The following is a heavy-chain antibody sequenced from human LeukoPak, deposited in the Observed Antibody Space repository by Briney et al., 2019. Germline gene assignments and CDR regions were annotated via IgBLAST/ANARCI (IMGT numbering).Heavy chain of an antibody. CDR3: ARGGFCSGADCRGSFDY. D-gene: IGHD2-15*01. Sequence: GSLRLSCAASGFTFINYWMHWVRQAPGGGLVWVSHINNDGSTTTYADSVKGRFTISRDNAKNTLYLHVNSLRAEDTAVYYCARGGFCSGADCRGSFDYWGQGSLVTVSS. CDR2: INNDGSTT. V-gene: IGHV3-74*01. CDR1: GFTFINYW. J-gene: IGHJ4*02.